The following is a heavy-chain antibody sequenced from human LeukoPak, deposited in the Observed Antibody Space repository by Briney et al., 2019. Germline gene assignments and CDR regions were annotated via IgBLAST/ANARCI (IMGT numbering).Heavy chain of an antibody. CDR1: GGSISSYY. CDR2: IYYSGST. D-gene: IGHD3-9*01. CDR3: ARVLRYFDRPDY. Sequence: ASETLSLTCTVSGGSISSYYWTWIRQPPGKGLEWIGYIYYSGSTNYNPSLKSRVTISVDTSKNQFSLKLSSVTAADTAVYYCARVLRYFDRPDYWGQGTLVTVSS. V-gene: IGHV4-59*01. J-gene: IGHJ4*02.